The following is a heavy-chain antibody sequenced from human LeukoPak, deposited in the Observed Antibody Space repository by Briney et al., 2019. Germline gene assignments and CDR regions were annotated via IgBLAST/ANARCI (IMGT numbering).Heavy chain of an antibody. CDR3: AKTHYDLLDV. Sequence: GGSLRLSCAASGFSFSTSPMSWVRQPPGKGLEWVSAMNNGPGTTFYRDSVRGRFTISRDDSKSTLYLQMNSLRAEDTGTYYCAKTHYDLLDVWGQGTTVTVSS. CDR2: MNNGPGTT. V-gene: IGHV3-23*01. J-gene: IGHJ6*02. D-gene: IGHD5-12*01. CDR1: GFSFSTSP.